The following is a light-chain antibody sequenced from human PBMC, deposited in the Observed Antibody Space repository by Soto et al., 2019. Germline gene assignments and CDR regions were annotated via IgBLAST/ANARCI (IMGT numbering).Light chain of an antibody. CDR1: SSDVGGYNY. J-gene: IGLJ2*01. CDR2: DVS. CDR3: CSYAGSYTVV. V-gene: IGLV2-11*01. Sequence: LTQPRSVSGSPGQSVTISCTGTSSDVGGYNYVSWYHQHPGKAPKLMIYDVSKRPSGVPDRFSGSKSGNTASLTISGLQAEDEADYYCCSYAGSYTVVFGGGTKVTVL.